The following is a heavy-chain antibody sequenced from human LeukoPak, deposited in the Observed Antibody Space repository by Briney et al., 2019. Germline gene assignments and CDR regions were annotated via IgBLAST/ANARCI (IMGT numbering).Heavy chain of an antibody. J-gene: IGHJ4*02. Sequence: GGSLRHSCAASGFTFSSYWMSWVRQAPGKGLESVSAISGGGIGIYYADSLKGRFTISRDDSKNTLYLQMNSLRAEDTAVYYCTRRRGNQQPIDYWGQGTLVTVSS. CDR1: GFTFSSYW. CDR3: TRRRGNQQPIDY. CDR2: ISGGGIGI. D-gene: IGHD2-2*01. V-gene: IGHV3-23*01.